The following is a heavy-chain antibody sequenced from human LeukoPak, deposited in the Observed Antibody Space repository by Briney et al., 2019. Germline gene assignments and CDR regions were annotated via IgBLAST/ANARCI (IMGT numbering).Heavy chain of an antibody. CDR2: IYSGGYT. CDR1: GFTVSSNY. V-gene: IGHV3-53*01. Sequence: TGGSLRLSCAVSGFTVSSNYMSWVRQAPGKGLEWVSIIYSGGYTFYADSVNGRFTISRDNSKNTLYLQMNSLRAEDTAVYYCANLIIGYWYFDFWGRGTLVTVSS. CDR3: ANLIIGYWYFDF. J-gene: IGHJ2*01.